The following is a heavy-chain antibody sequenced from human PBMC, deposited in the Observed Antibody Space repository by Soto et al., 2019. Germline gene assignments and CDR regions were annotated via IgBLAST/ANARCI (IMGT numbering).Heavy chain of an antibody. J-gene: IGHJ1*01. CDR1: GGSISSSSYY. V-gene: IGHV4-39*01. CDR2: IYYSGST. D-gene: IGHD2-15*01. CDR3: ASHTDIEYFQH. Sequence: SETLSLTCTVSGGSISSSSYYWGWIRQPPGKGLEWIGSIYYSGSTYYNPSLKSRVTISVDTSKNQFSLKLSSVTAADTAVYYCASHTDIEYFQHWGQGTLVTVSS.